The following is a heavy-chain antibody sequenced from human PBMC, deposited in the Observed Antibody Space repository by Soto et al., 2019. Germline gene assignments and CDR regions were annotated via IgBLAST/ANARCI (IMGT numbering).Heavy chain of an antibody. CDR2: ISVSGGST. J-gene: IGHJ4*02. D-gene: IGHD6-19*01. V-gene: IGHV3-23*01. CDR1: GFTFNSYA. CDR3: ECRSSGWYSDY. Sequence: PGGTLRISCAASGFTFNSYAISWVRQAPGKRLEFVSVISVSGGSTYYADSVKGRFTISRDNSKNTLYLQMNSLRAEDTAVYYNECRSSGWYSDYWGQGSLVTVS.